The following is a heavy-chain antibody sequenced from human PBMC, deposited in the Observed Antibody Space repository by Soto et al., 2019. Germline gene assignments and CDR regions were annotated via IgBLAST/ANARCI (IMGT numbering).Heavy chain of an antibody. Sequence: PGWSLRLSCAASGFTFDDYAMHWVRQAPGKGLEWVSGISWNSGSIGYADSVKGRFTISRDNAKNSLYLQMNSLRAEDTALYYCAKENSSSWEYYYYYGMDVWGQGTTVTVSS. D-gene: IGHD6-13*01. CDR3: AKENSSSWEYYYYYGMDV. V-gene: IGHV3-9*01. J-gene: IGHJ6*02. CDR1: GFTFDDYA. CDR2: ISWNSGSI.